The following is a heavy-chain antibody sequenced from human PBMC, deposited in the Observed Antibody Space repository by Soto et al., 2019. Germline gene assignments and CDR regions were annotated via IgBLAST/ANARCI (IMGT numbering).Heavy chain of an antibody. CDR2: INAGNGNT. Sequence: ASVKASCKSSGYTITSYAMHCVRQAPGQRLEWMGWINAGNGNTKYSQKFQGRVTITRDTSASTAYMELSSLRSEDTAVYYCASSYSNYALIDYYYYGMDVWGQGTTVTVSS. D-gene: IGHD4-4*01. CDR3: ASSYSNYALIDYYYYGMDV. V-gene: IGHV1-3*01. CDR1: GYTITSYA. J-gene: IGHJ6*02.